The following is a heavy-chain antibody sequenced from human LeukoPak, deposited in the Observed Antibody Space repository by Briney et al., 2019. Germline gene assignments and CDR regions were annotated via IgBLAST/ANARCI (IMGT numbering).Heavy chain of an antibody. V-gene: IGHV3-30-3*01. CDR1: GFTFSSYA. Sequence: GGSLRLSCAASGFTFSSYAMHWVRQAPDKGLEWVAVISYDGSNKYYADSVKGRFTISRDNSKNTLYLQMNSLRAEDTAVYYCARERHGYNPKFDYWGQGTLVTVSS. D-gene: IGHD5-24*01. J-gene: IGHJ4*02. CDR3: ARERHGYNPKFDY. CDR2: ISYDGSNK.